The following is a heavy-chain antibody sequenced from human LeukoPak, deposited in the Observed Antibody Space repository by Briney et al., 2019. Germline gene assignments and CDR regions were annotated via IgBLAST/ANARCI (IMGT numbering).Heavy chain of an antibody. Sequence: GGSLRLSCTASGLTFSKNAMAWVRQAPGKGLEGVSGIGSDDNKHYGDSVKGRFTIYRDNTENTVYLQMNSLRAEDTAVYYCAKDLFRWSFDYWGQGMLVTVSS. D-gene: IGHD6-13*01. V-gene: IGHV3-23*01. CDR3: AKDLFRWSFDY. CDR2: IGSDDNK. CDR1: GLTFSKNA. J-gene: IGHJ4*02.